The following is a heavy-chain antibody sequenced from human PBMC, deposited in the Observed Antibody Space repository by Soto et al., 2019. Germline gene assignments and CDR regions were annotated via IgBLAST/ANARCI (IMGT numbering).Heavy chain of an antibody. V-gene: IGHV3-30*03. Sequence: QVQLVESGGGEVQPGTSLRLSCIASGFIFSNNGMHWVRQAPGKGLEWVALVSHDGRKTFYADSVKGRLTIYRDNSKNTVDLNRNNRGPEDTAGYGGARDLRRGASGATVNAMDVGGQGTTVTVSS. CDR3: ARDLRRGASGATVNAMDV. CDR1: GFIFSNNG. CDR2: VSHDGRKT. D-gene: IGHD3-10*01. J-gene: IGHJ6*02.